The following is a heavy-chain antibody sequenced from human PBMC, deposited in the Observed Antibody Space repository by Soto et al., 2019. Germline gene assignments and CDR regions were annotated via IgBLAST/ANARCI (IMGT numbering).Heavy chain of an antibody. CDR1: GFTFSNYG. Sequence: PGGSLRLSCVASGFTFSNYGMHWVRQAPGKGLEWVAVISHDGSNEYYADSVKGRFTISRDNSKNTLYVRMNSLRAEDTAVYYFAKVLRSSGWFQAVGLIDFWGQGTLVTVSS. J-gene: IGHJ4*02. CDR3: AKVLRSSGWFQAVGLIDF. V-gene: IGHV3-30*18. D-gene: IGHD6-19*01. CDR2: ISHDGSNE.